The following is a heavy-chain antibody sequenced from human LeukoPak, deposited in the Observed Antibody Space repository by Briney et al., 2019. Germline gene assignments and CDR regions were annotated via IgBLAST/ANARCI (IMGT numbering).Heavy chain of an antibody. J-gene: IGHJ6*02. CDR3: ARDPSTVTTSAYYYGMDV. Sequence: SQTLSLTCAISGDSVSINSAAWNWIRQSPSRGLEWLGRTYYRSKWYNDYAVSVKSRITINPDTSKNQFSLQLNSVTPEDTAVYYCARDPSTVTTSAYYYGMDVWGQGTTVTVSS. CDR1: GDSVSINSAA. V-gene: IGHV6-1*01. D-gene: IGHD4-17*01. CDR2: TYYRSKWYN.